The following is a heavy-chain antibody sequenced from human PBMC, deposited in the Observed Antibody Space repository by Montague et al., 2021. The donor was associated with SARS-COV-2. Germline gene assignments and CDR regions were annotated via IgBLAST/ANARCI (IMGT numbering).Heavy chain of an antibody. D-gene: IGHD3-9*01. CDR2: IGGSGDYT. Sequence: SLRLSCAASGFTFNSYAMSWVRQAPGKGLEWVSGIGGSGDYTHNADSVRGRFTISRDNSKNTLFLQMDNLRADDTAVYYCANHGGLLRTFDWSYWGQGTLVTVSS. J-gene: IGHJ4*02. CDR1: GFTFNSYA. V-gene: IGHV3-23*01. CDR3: ANHGGLLRTFDWSY.